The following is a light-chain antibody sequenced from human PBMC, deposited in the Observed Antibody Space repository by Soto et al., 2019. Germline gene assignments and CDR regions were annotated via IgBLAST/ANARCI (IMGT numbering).Light chain of an antibody. CDR3: QQYGSSPWT. J-gene: IGKJ1*01. V-gene: IGKV3-20*01. Sequence: EIVLTQSPDTLSLSPGDRATLSCRASQSIPSNYLAWYQQKPGQAPRLLIYLASNRAAGIPDRFSGSGSEADFTLTITRLEPEDFAVYHCQQYGSSPWTFGQGTKVDFK. CDR1: QSIPSNY. CDR2: LAS.